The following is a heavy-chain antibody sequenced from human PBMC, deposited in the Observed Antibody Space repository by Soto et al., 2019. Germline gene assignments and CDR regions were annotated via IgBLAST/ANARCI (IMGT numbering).Heavy chain of an antibody. CDR1: GFSLTTSGVG. J-gene: IGHJ3*02. D-gene: IGHD6-6*01. CDR3: ARRLEQSGSSWDSGAFDI. Sequence: QITLQESGPALVRPTETLMLTCTYSGFSLTTSGVGVGWVREPPGKALEWLAVIYWDDDKRYAPSLRGRLTITKDTSKNQVVLGMTHMLPMDTGSYYCARRLEQSGSSWDSGAFDIWGQRTVVAVS. CDR2: IYWDDDK. V-gene: IGHV2-5*05.